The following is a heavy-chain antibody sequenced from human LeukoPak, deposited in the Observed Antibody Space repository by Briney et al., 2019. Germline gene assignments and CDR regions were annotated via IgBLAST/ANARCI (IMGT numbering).Heavy chain of an antibody. Sequence: ASVRVSCKASGCTFTTYDINWVRQATGQGLEWMGWMNPDSGDTGSAQRFQGRVTLTRDASTNTAYMDLSSLTSDDTAVYYCVRGISNTNSYFDYWGQGTRVTVSS. V-gene: IGHV1-8*01. D-gene: IGHD1-1*01. CDR1: GCTFTTYD. CDR3: VRGISNTNSYFDY. CDR2: MNPDSGDT. J-gene: IGHJ4*02.